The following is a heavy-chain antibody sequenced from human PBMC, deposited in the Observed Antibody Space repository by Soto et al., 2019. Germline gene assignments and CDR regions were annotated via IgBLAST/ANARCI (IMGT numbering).Heavy chain of an antibody. V-gene: IGHV3-11*05. Sequence: QEQLVESGGGLVKPGGSLRLSCAASGFTFSDAYMSWIRQAPGKGLEGVSYISHTSHYMKYSDSVEGRFTVSRDNAKNSLYLHMNSLSAEDTAVYYCAKTVGLGPFGHVTLWGRGTLVIVSS. CDR1: GFTFSDAY. J-gene: IGHJ2*01. CDR2: ISHTSHYM. D-gene: IGHD1-26*01. CDR3: AKTVGLGPFGHVTL.